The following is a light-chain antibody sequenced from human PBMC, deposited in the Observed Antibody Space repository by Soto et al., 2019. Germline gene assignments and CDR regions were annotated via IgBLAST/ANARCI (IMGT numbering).Light chain of an antibody. CDR3: SSYTSSSTREV. J-gene: IGLJ2*01. V-gene: IGLV2-14*01. CDR1: SSDVGGYNY. Sequence: QSALTQPASVSGSPGQSITISCTGTSSDVGGYNYVSWYQQHPGKAPKLMIYDVSNRPSGVSNRFSGSKSSNTASLTISGRQAEDEADYYCSSYTSSSTREVFGGGTKVTVL. CDR2: DVS.